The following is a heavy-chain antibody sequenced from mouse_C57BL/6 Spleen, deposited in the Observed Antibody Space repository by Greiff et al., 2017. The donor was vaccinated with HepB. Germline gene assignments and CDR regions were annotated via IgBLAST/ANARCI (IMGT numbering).Heavy chain of an antibody. J-gene: IGHJ4*01. Sequence: EVQLVESVAELVRPGASVKLSCTASGFNIKNTYMHWVKQRPEQGLEWIGRIDPANGNTKYAPKFQGKATITADTSSNIAYLQLSSLTSEDTAIYYCARTLYGSSCYYAMDYWGQGTSVTVSS. CDR3: ARTLYGSSCYYAMDY. CDR1: GFNIKNTY. V-gene: IGHV14-3*01. CDR2: IDPANGNT. D-gene: IGHD1-1*01.